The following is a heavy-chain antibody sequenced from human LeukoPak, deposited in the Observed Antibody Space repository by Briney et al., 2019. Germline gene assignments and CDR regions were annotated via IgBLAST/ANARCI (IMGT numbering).Heavy chain of an antibody. J-gene: IGHJ6*02. V-gene: IGHV3-7*03. Sequence: GGSLRLSCAASGFTFSSYWMTWVRQAPGKGLEWVANIKEDGSKKNYVDSVKGRFTISRDNAKNSLYLQMNSLRAEDTAVYYCARFDYDYYYYGMDVWGQGTTVTVSS. CDR1: GFTFSSYW. CDR3: ARFDYDYYYYGMDV. D-gene: IGHD4-17*01. CDR2: IKEDGSKK.